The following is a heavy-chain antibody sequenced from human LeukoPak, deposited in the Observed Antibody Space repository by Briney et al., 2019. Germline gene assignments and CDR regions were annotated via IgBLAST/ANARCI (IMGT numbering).Heavy chain of an antibody. V-gene: IGHV3-23*01. D-gene: IGHD3-3*01. CDR2: ISGSGGST. CDR3: AKDPPYYDFWSGNDAFDI. CDR1: GFTFSSYW. J-gene: IGHJ3*02. Sequence: GGSLRLSCAASGFTFSSYWMSWVRQAPGKGLEWVSAISGSGGSTYYTDSVKGRFTISRDNSKNTLYLQMNSLRAEDTAVYYCAKDPPYYDFWSGNDAFDIWGQGTMVTVSS.